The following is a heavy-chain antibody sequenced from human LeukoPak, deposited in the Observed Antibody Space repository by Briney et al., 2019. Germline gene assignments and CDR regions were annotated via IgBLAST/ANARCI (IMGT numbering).Heavy chain of an antibody. CDR1: GGSIISYY. CDR2: IYTSGST. D-gene: IGHD2-15*01. J-gene: IGHJ6*03. CDR3: ARVSCFGYYYYMDV. Sequence: SETLSLTCTVSGGSIISYYWSWIRQPAGKGLEWIGRIYTSGSTNYNPSLKSRVTISVDKSKNQFSLKLSSVTAADTAVYYCARVSCFGYYYYMDVWGKGTTVTVSS. V-gene: IGHV4-4*07.